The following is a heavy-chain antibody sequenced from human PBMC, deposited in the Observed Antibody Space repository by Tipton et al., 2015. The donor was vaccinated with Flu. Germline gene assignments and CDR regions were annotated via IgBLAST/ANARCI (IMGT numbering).Heavy chain of an antibody. CDR2: IYTGGST. V-gene: IGHV4-4*07. CDR1: GGSISGYY. Sequence: TLSLTCTVSGGSISGYYWSWIRQSAVKGLEWIGRIYTGGSTRYNSALESRVTVSVDTSKNQISLKLTSVTAADTALYYCARYPCSGDTCSRYYFESWGQGMLVTVSS. D-gene: IGHD2-15*01. CDR3: ARYPCSGDTCSRYYFES. J-gene: IGHJ4*02.